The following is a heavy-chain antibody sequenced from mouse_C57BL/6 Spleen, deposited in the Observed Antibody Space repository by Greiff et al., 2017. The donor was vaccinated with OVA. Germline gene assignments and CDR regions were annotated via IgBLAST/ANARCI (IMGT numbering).Heavy chain of an antibody. Sequence: QVQLQQPGAELVKPGASVKLSCKASGYTFTSYWMQWVKQRPGKGLEWIGEIDPSDSYTNYNQKFKGKATLTVDTSSSTAYMQLSSLTSEDSAVYYCAGTGTWFAYWGQGTLVTVSA. V-gene: IGHV1-50*01. D-gene: IGHD4-1*01. CDR1: GYTFTSYW. CDR2: IDPSDSYT. CDR3: AGTGTWFAY. J-gene: IGHJ3*01.